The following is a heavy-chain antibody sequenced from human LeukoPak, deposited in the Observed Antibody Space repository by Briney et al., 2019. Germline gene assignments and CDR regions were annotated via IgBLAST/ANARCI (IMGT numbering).Heavy chain of an antibody. D-gene: IGHD6-19*01. CDR3: AKGPRASGWTYFDY. V-gene: IGHV3-23*01. Sequence: GGSLRLSCAASGFTFSTYAMTWVRQAPGKGLEWVSTINNSGTNTYYADSVKGRFSISRDNSKNTVSLQMNSLRAEDTVLYYCAKGPRASGWTYFDYWGQGTLVTVSS. CDR1: GFTFSTYA. J-gene: IGHJ4*02. CDR2: INNSGTNT.